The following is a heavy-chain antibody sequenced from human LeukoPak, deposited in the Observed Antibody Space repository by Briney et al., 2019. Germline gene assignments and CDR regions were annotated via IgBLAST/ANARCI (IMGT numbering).Heavy chain of an antibody. Sequence: PSETLSLTCTVPGGSISNTRYYWAWIRQPPGKGLEWIGSIDYSGSTYYNPSLKSRVTMSVDTSKNQMSLKLKTVTAADSAVYFCATETRTYYYGSGSHPETNWFDPWGQGTLVTVSS. CDR3: ATETRTYYYGSGSHPETNWFDP. J-gene: IGHJ5*02. D-gene: IGHD3-10*01. CDR2: IDYSGST. CDR1: GGSISNTRYY. V-gene: IGHV4-39*01.